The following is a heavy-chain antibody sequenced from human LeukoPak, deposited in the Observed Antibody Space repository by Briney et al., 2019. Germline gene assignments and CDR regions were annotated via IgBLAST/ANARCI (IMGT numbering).Heavy chain of an antibody. V-gene: IGHV3-66*01. Sequence: GGSLRLSCAASGSPVSSDYMTWVRQAPGKGLEWVSVIYSGGSTSYADSVKGRFTISRGNSQNTVFLQMNSLRAEDTAVYYCASVWGSLREYDYWGQGTPVTVSS. CDR2: IYSGGST. D-gene: IGHD3-16*01. CDR1: GSPVSSDY. CDR3: ASVWGSLREYDY. J-gene: IGHJ4*02.